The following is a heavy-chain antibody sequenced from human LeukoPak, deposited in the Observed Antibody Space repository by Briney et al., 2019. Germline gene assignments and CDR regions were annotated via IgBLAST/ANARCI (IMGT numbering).Heavy chain of an antibody. V-gene: IGHV4-59*01. CDR3: ARYYSDSSGYSFDY. Sequence: SETLSLTCTVSGGSISSSYWSWIRQPPGKGLEWIGYIYYSGSTNYNPSLKSRVTISVDTSKNQFPLKLSSVTAADTAVYYCARYYSDSSGYSFDYWGQGTLVTVSS. CDR2: IYYSGST. CDR1: GGSISSSY. J-gene: IGHJ4*02. D-gene: IGHD3-22*01.